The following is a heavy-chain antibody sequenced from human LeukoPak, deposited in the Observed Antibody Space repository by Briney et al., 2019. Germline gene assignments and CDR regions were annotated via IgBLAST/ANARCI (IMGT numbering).Heavy chain of an antibody. CDR1: GFTFSSYA. J-gene: IGHJ1*01. Sequence: GGSLRLSCAASGFTFSSYAMHWVRQAPGKGLEWVAVISYDGSNKYYADSVKGRFTISRDNSKNTLYLQMNSLRAEDTAVYYCARDGCGGGSCYRYFQHWGQGTLVTVSS. V-gene: IGHV3-30-3*01. D-gene: IGHD2-15*01. CDR3: ARDGCGGGSCYRYFQH. CDR2: ISYDGSNK.